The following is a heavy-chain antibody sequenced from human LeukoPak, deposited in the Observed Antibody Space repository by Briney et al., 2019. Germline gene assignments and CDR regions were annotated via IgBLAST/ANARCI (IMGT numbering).Heavy chain of an antibody. CDR1: GFTFSSYW. CDR2: IKHDGSEK. V-gene: IGHV3-7*01. J-gene: IGHJ4*02. D-gene: IGHD2-21*02. Sequence: GGSLRLSCAASGFTFSSYWMSWVRQAPGKGLEWVANIKHDGSEKYYVASVKGRFTISKDNAKNSLYLQMNSLRTEDTAVYYCVKDSGIVVVTFYFDYWGQGTLVTVSS. CDR3: VKDSGIVVVTFYFDY.